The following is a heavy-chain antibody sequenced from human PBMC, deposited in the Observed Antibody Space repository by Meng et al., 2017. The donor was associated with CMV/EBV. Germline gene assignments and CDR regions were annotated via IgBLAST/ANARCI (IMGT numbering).Heavy chain of an antibody. J-gene: IGHJ6*02. V-gene: IGHV3-21*01. Sequence: GESLKISCAASGFTFSSYSMNGVRQAPGRGLDWVSSISSSSSYIYDADSVKGRFTISRDNAKNSLYLQMNSLRAEDMAVYYCARDGAAAGYYYYYGMDVWGQGTTVTVSS. CDR3: ARDGAAAGYYYYYGMDV. CDR1: GFTFSSYS. CDR2: ISSSSSYI. D-gene: IGHD6-13*01.